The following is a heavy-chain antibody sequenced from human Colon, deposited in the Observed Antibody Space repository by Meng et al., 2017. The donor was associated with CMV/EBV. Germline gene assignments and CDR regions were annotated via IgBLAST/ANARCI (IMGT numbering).Heavy chain of an antibody. V-gene: IGHV4-39*07. CDR1: GFSFSTSPYY. Sequence: VSGFSFSTSPYYWAWIRQPPGRGLEWIGSIYFRGSTYYNPSLKSRVAMSLDTSKSQFSLNLTSMTAADTAMYYCAREGYPGGSEFGPWGQGILVTVSS. CDR2: IYFRGST. D-gene: IGHD2-15*01. CDR3: AREGYPGGSEFGP. J-gene: IGHJ5*02.